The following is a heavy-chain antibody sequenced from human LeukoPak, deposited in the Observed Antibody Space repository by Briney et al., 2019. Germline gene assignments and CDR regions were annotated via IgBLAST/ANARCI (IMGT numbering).Heavy chain of an antibody. D-gene: IGHD3-22*01. CDR2: IKQDGSEK. Sequence: PGGSLRLSCAASGFTFSSYWMSWVRQAPGKGLGWVANIKQDGSEKYYVDSVKGRFTISRDNAKNSLYLQMNSLRAEDTAVYYCARVTYYYDSSGYYEFDYWGQGTLVTVSS. V-gene: IGHV3-7*01. CDR1: GFTFSSYW. J-gene: IGHJ4*02. CDR3: ARVTYYYDSSGYYEFDY.